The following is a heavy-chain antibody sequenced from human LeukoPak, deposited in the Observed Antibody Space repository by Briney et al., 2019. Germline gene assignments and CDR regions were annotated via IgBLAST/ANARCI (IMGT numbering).Heavy chain of an antibody. V-gene: IGHV3-23*01. D-gene: IGHD4-11*01. Sequence: GGSLRLSCAASGFTFSSYSMNWVRQAPGKGLEWVSAISGSGGSTYYADSVKGRFPISTDNSKNTLYLQMTTLRAEDTAVYYCAKDPADYRTYGDYFDYWGQGTLVTVSS. CDR2: ISGSGGST. CDR1: GFTFSSYS. J-gene: IGHJ4*02. CDR3: AKDPADYRTYGDYFDY.